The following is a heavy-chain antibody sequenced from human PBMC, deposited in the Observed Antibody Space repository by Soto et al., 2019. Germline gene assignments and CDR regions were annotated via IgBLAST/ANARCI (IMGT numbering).Heavy chain of an antibody. Sequence: QLQLQESGPGLVKPSETLSLTCTVSGGSISSSSYYWGWIRQPPGKGLEWIGSIYYSGSTYYNPSLKSRVTISXXTXKXXFSLKLSSVTAADTAVYYCARHVVVPTYYYYGMDVWGQGTTVTVSS. D-gene: IGHD2-15*01. V-gene: IGHV4-39*01. CDR1: GGSISSSSYY. CDR3: ARHVVVPTYYYYGMDV. CDR2: IYYSGST. J-gene: IGHJ6*02.